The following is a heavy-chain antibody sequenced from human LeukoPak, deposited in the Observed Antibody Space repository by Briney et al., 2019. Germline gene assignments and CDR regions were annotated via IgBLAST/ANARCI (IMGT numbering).Heavy chain of an antibody. CDR3: AREAGFDSSSWYDY. D-gene: IGHD6-13*01. CDR2: IIPIFGTA. V-gene: IGHV1-69*05. CDR1: GGTFSSYA. J-gene: IGHJ4*02. Sequence: SVKVSCKASGGTFSSYAISWVRQAPGQGLEWMGGIIPIFGTANYAQKFQGRVTITTDESTSTAYMELSSLRSEDTAVYYCAREAGFDSSSWYDYWGQGTLVTVSS.